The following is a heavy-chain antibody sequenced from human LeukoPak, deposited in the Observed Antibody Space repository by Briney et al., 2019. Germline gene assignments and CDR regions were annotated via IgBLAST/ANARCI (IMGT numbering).Heavy chain of an antibody. CDR3: ARDGGAAAGY. CDR2: MYRGGST. D-gene: IGHD6-13*01. CDR1: GFTVSNNY. Sequence: GGSLRLSCAASGFTVSNNYMSWVRQAPGKGLEWVSVMYRGGSTDYADSVQGRFTMSRDNSKNTLYLQMNSLRAADTAVHYCARDGGAAAGYWGQGTLVTVSS. V-gene: IGHV3-66*01. J-gene: IGHJ4*02.